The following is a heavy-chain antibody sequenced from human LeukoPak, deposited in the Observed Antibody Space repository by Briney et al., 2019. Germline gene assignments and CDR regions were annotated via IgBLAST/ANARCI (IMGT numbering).Heavy chain of an antibody. V-gene: IGHV1-2*02. CDR3: ARASGRLTIFGVAHPGPEYYFDY. Sequence: GASVKVSCKASGYTFTGYYMHWVRQAPGQGLEWMGWINPNSGGTNYAQKFQGRVTMTRDTSISTAYMELSRLRSDDTAVYYCARASGRLTIFGVAHPGPEYYFDYWGQGTLVTVSS. J-gene: IGHJ4*02. CDR1: GYTFTGYY. D-gene: IGHD3-3*01. CDR2: INPNSGGT.